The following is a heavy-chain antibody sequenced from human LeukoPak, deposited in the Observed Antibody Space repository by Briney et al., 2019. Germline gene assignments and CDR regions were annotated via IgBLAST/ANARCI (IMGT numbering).Heavy chain of an antibody. J-gene: IGHJ6*04. CDR2: IIPIFGTA. Sequence: GSSVKVSCKASGGTFSSYAISWVRQAPGQGLEWLGGIIPIFGTANYAQKYQSRVTITADESTSTAYLELSSLRSEDTALYYCARGGIYHGAGSYRLMDVWGKGTTVTVSS. CDR3: ARGGIYHGAGSYRLMDV. V-gene: IGHV1-69*01. D-gene: IGHD3-10*01. CDR1: GGTFSSYA.